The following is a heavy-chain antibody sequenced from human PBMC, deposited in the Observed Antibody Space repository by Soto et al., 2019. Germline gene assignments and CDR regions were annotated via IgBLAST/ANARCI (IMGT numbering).Heavy chain of an antibody. Sequence: SETLSLTCAVYGGSFSGYYWSWIRQPPGKGLEWIGEINHSGSTNYNPSLKSRVTISVDTSKNQFSLKLSSVTAADTAVYYCERGKGQYQLRGNNWFVHWGQGTLDTVSS. D-gene: IGHD2-2*01. J-gene: IGHJ5*02. CDR1: GGSFSGYY. V-gene: IGHV4-34*01. CDR3: ERGKGQYQLRGNNWFVH. CDR2: INHSGST.